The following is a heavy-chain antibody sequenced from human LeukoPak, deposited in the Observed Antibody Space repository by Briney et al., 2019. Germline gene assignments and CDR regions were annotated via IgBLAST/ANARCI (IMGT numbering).Heavy chain of an antibody. CDR3: AKDLDIVVVPADMGFDY. Sequence: PSETLSLTCTVSGGSIGSTRYYWGWIRQPPGKGLEWVSAISGSGGSTYYADSVKGRFTISRDNSKNTLYLQMNSLRAEDTAVYYCAKDLDIVVVPADMGFDYWGQGTLVTVSS. D-gene: IGHD2-2*01. CDR1: GGSIGSTRYY. J-gene: IGHJ4*02. V-gene: IGHV3-23*01. CDR2: ISGSGGST.